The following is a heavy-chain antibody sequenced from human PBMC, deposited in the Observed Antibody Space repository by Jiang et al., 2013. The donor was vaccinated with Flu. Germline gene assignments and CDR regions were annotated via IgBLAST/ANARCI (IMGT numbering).Heavy chain of an antibody. D-gene: IGHD2-15*01. Sequence: YSITSGYYWGWIRQPPGKGLEWIGSLYHSGSTYYNPSLKSRLTISVDTSQNHFSLTLSSVTAADTAVYYCATSLAVVAFDSFHIWGLGTLVTVAS. CDR2: LYHSGST. CDR1: YSITSGYY. CDR3: ATSLAVVAFDSFHI. V-gene: IGHV4-38-2*01. J-gene: IGHJ3*02.